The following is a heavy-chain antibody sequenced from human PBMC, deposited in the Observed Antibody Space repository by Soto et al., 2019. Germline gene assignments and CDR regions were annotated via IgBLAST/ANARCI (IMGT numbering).Heavy chain of an antibody. Sequence: GASVKVSCKASGGTFSSYAISWVRQAPGQGLEWMGGIIPIFGTANYAQKFQGRVTITADESTSTAYMELSSLRSEDTAVYYCASAWIAVAGTPWVFDYWGQGTLVTVSS. D-gene: IGHD6-19*01. CDR3: ASAWIAVAGTPWVFDY. J-gene: IGHJ4*02. CDR1: GGTFSSYA. V-gene: IGHV1-69*13. CDR2: IIPIFGTA.